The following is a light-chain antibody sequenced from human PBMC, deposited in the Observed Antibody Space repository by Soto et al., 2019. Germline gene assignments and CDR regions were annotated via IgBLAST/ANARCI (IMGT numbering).Light chain of an antibody. Sequence: IPLTQSPSSLSASVGDRVTITCRASQYIAIYLAWYKQKPGEAPKLLIYAASTLYCGVPSRFSGSGAVTDFALTINSLQAEDFATYSCQQLRMYPLTVGGCTTVEIK. J-gene: IGKJ4*01. CDR1: QYIAIY. V-gene: IGKV1-9*01. CDR3: QQLRMYPLT. CDR2: AAS.